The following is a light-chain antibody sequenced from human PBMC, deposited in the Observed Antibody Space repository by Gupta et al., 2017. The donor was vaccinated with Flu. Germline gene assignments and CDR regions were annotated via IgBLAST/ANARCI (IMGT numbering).Light chain of an antibody. V-gene: IGKV1-5*03. Sequence: VGDRVTITCRASQSIGDWLAWYQQKPGKAPNLLIHRTSTLRSGVPSRFSGSGSGTEFTLTITGLQTDDFATYYCQQYNSYYTFGQGTKLEIK. CDR1: QSIGDW. J-gene: IGKJ2*01. CDR2: RTS. CDR3: QQYNSYYT.